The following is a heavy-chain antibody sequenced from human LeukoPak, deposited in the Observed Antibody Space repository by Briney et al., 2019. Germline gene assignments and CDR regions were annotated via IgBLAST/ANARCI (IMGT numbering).Heavy chain of an antibody. CDR3: ARQSISGSSLSYFDY. CDR1: GGSFSGYY. J-gene: IGHJ4*02. D-gene: IGHD3-22*01. V-gene: IGHV4-59*01. CDR2: IYDSGST. Sequence: SETLSLTCAVYGGSFSGYYWSWIRQPPGKGLEWIGNIYDSGSTNYNPSLKSRLTISVDTSKNQCSLKLSSVTAADTAVYYCARQSISGSSLSYFDYWGQGTLVNVSS.